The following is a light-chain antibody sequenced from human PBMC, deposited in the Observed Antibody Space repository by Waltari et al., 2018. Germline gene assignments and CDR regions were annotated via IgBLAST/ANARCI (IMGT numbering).Light chain of an antibody. J-gene: IGLJ2*01. V-gene: IGLV2-11*01. CDR1: SSDVGGYNY. Sequence: QSALTQPRSVSGSPGQSVTISCTGTSSDVGGYNYVSWYQQHPGIAPKLMIYDVSKRPSGVPDRFSGSKSGNTASLTISGLQAEDEADYYCCSYAGSYTQVVFGGGTKLTVL. CDR3: CSYAGSYTQVV. CDR2: DVS.